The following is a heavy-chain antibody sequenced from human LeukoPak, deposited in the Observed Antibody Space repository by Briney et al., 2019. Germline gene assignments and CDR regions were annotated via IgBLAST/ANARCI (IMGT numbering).Heavy chain of an antibody. D-gene: IGHD3-10*01. V-gene: IGHV3-30*02. CDR3: ARDGNYYGSGSYYSDYYYYYMDV. Sequence: GGSLRLSCAASGFTFSSYGMHWVRQAPGKGLEWVAFIRYDGSNKYYADSVKGRFTISRDNSKNTLYLQMNSLRAEDTAVYYCARDGNYYGSGSYYSDYYYYYMDVWGKGTTVTVSS. CDR2: IRYDGSNK. CDR1: GFTFSSYG. J-gene: IGHJ6*03.